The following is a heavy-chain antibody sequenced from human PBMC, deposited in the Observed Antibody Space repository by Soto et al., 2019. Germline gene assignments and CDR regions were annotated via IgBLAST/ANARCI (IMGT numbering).Heavy chain of an antibody. Sequence: DVQLLESGGDLVQPGGSLRLSCAASGLTVSNSGMSWVRQAPGKGLEWVSGLSEGGDKTYYADSVKGRFTISRDNAKNILYLQMTSLRVEDTAVYFCTKDSGWESWYWGQGALVTVSS. CDR1: GLTVSNSG. J-gene: IGHJ4*02. D-gene: IGHD3-16*01. V-gene: IGHV3-23*01. CDR3: TKDSGWESWY. CDR2: LSEGGDKT.